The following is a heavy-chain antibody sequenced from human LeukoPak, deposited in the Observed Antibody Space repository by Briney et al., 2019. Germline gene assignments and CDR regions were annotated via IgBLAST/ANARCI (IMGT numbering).Heavy chain of an antibody. CDR1: GGSISSSSYY. J-gene: IGHJ5*02. CDR2: IYYSGST. V-gene: IGHV4-39*01. D-gene: IGHD2-2*01. CDR3: ARRGYCSSTSCYEYWFDP. Sequence: SETLSLTCTVSGGSISSSSYYWGWIRQPPGKGLEWIGIIYYSGSTYYNPSLKSRLTLSVDTSKNQFSLKQSSVTATDTAVYYCARRGYCSSTSCYEYWFDPWGQGTLVTVSS.